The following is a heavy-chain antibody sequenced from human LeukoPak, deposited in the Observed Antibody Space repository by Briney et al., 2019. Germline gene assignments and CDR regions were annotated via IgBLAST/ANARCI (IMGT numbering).Heavy chain of an antibody. V-gene: IGHV4-59*08. CDR1: GGSISSYY. CDR2: IYYSRST. D-gene: IGHD3-16*01. CDR3: ARQWQRGEDWFDP. Sequence: SETLSLTCTVSGGSISSYYWSWIRQPPGKGLEWIGYIYYSRSTNYNPSLKSRVTISVDTSKNQFSLKLSSVTAADTAVYYCARQWQRGEDWFDPWGQGTLVTVSS. J-gene: IGHJ5*02.